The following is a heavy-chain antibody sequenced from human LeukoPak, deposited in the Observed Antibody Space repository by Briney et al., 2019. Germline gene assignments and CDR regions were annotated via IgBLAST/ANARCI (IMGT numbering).Heavy chain of an antibody. V-gene: IGHV3-15*01. CDR3: TARVDY. Sequence: GGSLRLSCAVSGFTFSNTWMSWVRQAPGKGLEWVGRIKNEADGGITDYAAPVKDRFIISRDDSKNTLYLQMNSLRTEDTAVYYCTARVDYWGQGTLVTVSS. J-gene: IGHJ4*02. CDR2: IKNEADGGIT. CDR1: GFTFSNTW.